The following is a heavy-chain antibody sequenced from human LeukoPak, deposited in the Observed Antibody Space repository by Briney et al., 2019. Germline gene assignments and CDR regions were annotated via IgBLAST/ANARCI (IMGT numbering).Heavy chain of an antibody. J-gene: IGHJ6*02. V-gene: IGHV3-30*04. Sequence: GRSLRLSCAASGFTFSSYAMHWVRQAPGKGLEWVAVISYDGSNKYYADSVKGRFTISRVNSKNTLYLQMNSLRAEDTAVYYCARGYSSGWLHYYYYGMDVWGQGTTVTVSS. CDR1: GFTFSSYA. D-gene: IGHD6-19*01. CDR2: ISYDGSNK. CDR3: ARGYSSGWLHYYYYGMDV.